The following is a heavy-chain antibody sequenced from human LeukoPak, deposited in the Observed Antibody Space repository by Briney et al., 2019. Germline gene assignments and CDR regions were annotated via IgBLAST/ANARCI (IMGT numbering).Heavy chain of an antibody. V-gene: IGHV3-74*01. D-gene: IGHD6-19*01. Sequence: PGGSLRLSCAASGFTFSRYWMNWVRQAPGKGPVWVSLINTDGSSTRYADSVKGRFTISRDNAKNTLYLQMSSLRAEDTAVYYCAREPIPGGGYPWFGPWGQGTLVTVSS. CDR3: AREPIPGGGYPWFGP. CDR2: INTDGSST. CDR1: GFTFSRYW. J-gene: IGHJ5*02.